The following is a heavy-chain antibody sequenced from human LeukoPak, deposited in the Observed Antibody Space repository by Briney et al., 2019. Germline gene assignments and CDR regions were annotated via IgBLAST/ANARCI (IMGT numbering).Heavy chain of an antibody. CDR3: ARGPNYQSLYNSYYFMNV. V-gene: IGHV4-34*01. Sequence: SETLSLTCAVYGVSFSGYYWTWVRQPPGKGLEWIGEINHIGSTNYNPSLKNRVTISLDTSKNQFSVSLTSVTAADTAVYFCARGPNYQSLYNSYYFMNVWGKGTPVTVSS. J-gene: IGHJ6*03. CDR2: INHIGST. D-gene: IGHD4/OR15-4a*01. CDR1: GVSFSGYY.